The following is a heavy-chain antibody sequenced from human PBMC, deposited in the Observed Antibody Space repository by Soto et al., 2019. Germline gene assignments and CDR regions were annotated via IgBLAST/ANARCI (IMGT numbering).Heavy chain of an antibody. CDR1: GFTFSSYG. V-gene: IGHV3-33*01. CDR2: IWYDGSNK. J-gene: IGHJ5*02. Sequence: QVQLVESGGGVVQPGRSLRLSCAASGFTFSSYGMHWVRQAPGKGLEWVAVIWYDGSNKYYADSVKGRFTISRDNSKNTLYLQMNSLRAEDTAVYYCARASVAGPGRFWFDPWGQGTLVTVSS. CDR3: ARASVAGPGRFWFDP. D-gene: IGHD6-19*01.